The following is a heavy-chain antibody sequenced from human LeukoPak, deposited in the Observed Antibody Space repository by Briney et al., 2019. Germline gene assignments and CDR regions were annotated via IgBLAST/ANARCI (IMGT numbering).Heavy chain of an antibody. V-gene: IGHV7-4-1*02. CDR1: GYSFSTYG. CDR3: TRGDCSGGSCPLFQH. CDR2: ITTNTGVP. Sequence: ASVKVSCKASGYSFSTYGINWVRQAPGQGLEWMGWITTNTGVPAYAQGFTGRFVFSLDTSVSTAYLQITSLKAEDTAIYYCTRGDCSGGSCPLFQHWVQGTLVTVSS. D-gene: IGHD2-15*01. J-gene: IGHJ1*01.